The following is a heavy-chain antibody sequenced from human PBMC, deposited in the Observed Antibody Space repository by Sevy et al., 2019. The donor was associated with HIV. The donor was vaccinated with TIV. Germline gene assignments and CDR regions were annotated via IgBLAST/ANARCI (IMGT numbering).Heavy chain of an antibody. J-gene: IGHJ3*02. CDR2: IYYSGST. V-gene: IGHV4-39*01. Sequence: SETLSLTCTVSGGSISSSSYYWGWIRQPPGKGLEWIGSIYYSGSTYYNPSLKSRVTISVDTSKNQFSLKLSSVTAADTAVYYCARIQATQLWFNKGAFDIWGQGTMVTVSS. CDR1: GGSISSSSYY. CDR3: ARIQATQLWFNKGAFDI. D-gene: IGHD5-18*01.